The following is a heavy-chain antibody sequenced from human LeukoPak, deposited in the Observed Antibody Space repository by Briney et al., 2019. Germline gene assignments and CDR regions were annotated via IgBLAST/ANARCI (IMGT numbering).Heavy chain of an antibody. Sequence: ASVTVSCKASGFTFNSYTYGFTWVRQAPGQGLEWMGWISPYNGNTNYAQKVQGRVTMTTDTSTSTVYMELWSLNSDDTAVYFCARIERGAPFDNWGQGTLVTVSS. V-gene: IGHV1-18*01. CDR3: ARIERGAPFDN. CDR2: ISPYNGNT. CDR1: GFTFNSYTYG. D-gene: IGHD1-26*01. J-gene: IGHJ4*02.